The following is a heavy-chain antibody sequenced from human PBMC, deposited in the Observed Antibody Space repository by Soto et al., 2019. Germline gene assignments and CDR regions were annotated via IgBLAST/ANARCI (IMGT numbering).Heavy chain of an antibody. Sequence: CLGLSCAACGFSFNNFAMHWVRQAPGKGLEWVAFISYDGTYKYYADSVRGRFTVYRDNSKSTLFLQMNSLKFEDTAVYVCANEVDVAFSSLQYGMDVWGQGTTVTVS. D-gene: IGHD5-12*01. V-gene: IGHV3-30*14. CDR1: GFSFNNFA. CDR3: ANEVDVAFSSLQYGMDV. J-gene: IGHJ6*02. CDR2: ISYDGTYK.